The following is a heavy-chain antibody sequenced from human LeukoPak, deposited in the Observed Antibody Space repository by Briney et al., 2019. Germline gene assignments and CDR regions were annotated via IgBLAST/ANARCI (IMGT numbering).Heavy chain of an antibody. CDR2: ISWNSGSL. CDR1: GFIFDDFA. Sequence: PGRSLRLSCAASGFIFDDFAMHWVRQAPGKGLEWVSGISWNSGSLGYADSVKGRFTISRDYAENTLYLQMNSLRAEDTALYYCARNLINMIVVAGGAFDIWGQGTMVTVSS. J-gene: IGHJ3*02. CDR3: ARNLINMIVVAGGAFDI. D-gene: IGHD3-22*01. V-gene: IGHV3-9*01.